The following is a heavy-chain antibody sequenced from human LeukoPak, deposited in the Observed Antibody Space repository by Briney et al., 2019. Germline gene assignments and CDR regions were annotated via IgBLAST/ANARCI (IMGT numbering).Heavy chain of an antibody. V-gene: IGHV3-7*01. J-gene: IGHJ4*02. CDR1: GFTFSTYW. CDR2: INQYGNEK. CDR3: ARVGLITNDY. D-gene: IGHD3-22*01. Sequence: PGGSLRLSCAASGFTFSTYWMTWVRQAPGKGLEWVANINQYGNEKYYVDSVKGRFTVSRDNAKNSLYLQINSPRAEGSAVYFCARVGLITNDYWGQGTLVTVSS.